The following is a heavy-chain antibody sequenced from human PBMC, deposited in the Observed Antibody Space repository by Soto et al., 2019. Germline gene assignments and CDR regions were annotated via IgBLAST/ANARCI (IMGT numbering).Heavy chain of an antibody. CDR3: ARGVNCISTSCYAEGMDV. V-gene: IGHV4-30-4*01. Sequence: QVQLQESGPGLVKPSQTLSLTCTVSGGSISSGDYYWSWIRQPPGKGLEWIGYIYYSGSTYYNPSLKSRVTISVDTPKNQFSLKLSSVTAADTAVYYCARGVNCISTSCYAEGMDVWGQGTTVTVSS. CDR2: IYYSGST. D-gene: IGHD2-2*01. CDR1: GGSISSGDYY. J-gene: IGHJ6*02.